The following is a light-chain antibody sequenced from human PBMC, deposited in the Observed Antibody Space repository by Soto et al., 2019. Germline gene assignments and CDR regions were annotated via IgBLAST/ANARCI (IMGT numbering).Light chain of an antibody. CDR2: DAS. V-gene: IGKV1-5*01. J-gene: IGKJ1*01. CDR1: QRISNW. CDR3: QQYNSYSGT. Sequence: DIQMTQSPSTLSASVGDRVTITCRASQRISNWLAWYQQKPGKAPKLLIYDASRLESGVPSRFSGSGSGTEFTLTICSLQPDEFATYYCQQYNSYSGTFGQGTKVEIK.